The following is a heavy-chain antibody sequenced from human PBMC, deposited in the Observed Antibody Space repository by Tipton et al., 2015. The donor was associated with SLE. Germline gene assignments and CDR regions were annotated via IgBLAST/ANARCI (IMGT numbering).Heavy chain of an antibody. CDR1: GGSFSGYY. V-gene: IGHV4-34*01. CDR3: ARGLLEWSEV. CDR2: INHSGST. J-gene: IGHJ6*02. Sequence: LRLSCTVSGGSFSGYYWSWIRQPPGKGLEWIGEINHSGSTNYNPSLKSRVTISVDTSKNQFSLKLSSVTAADTAVYYCARGLLEWSEVWGQGTTVTVSS. D-gene: IGHD3-3*01.